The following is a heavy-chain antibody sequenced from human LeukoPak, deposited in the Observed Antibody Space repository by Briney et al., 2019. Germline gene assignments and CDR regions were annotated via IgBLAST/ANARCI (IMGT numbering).Heavy chain of an antibody. J-gene: IGHJ6*02. D-gene: IGHD3-10*01. Sequence: SETLSLTCTVSGGSISSSSYYWGWIRQPPGKGLEWIGSIYYSGSTYYNPSLKSRVTISVDTSKNQFSLKLSSVTAADTAVYYCARVNIWFGEPLINRPISYYYYGMDVWGQGTTVTVSS. CDR3: ARVNIWFGEPLINRPISYYYYGMDV. CDR2: IYYSGST. CDR1: GGSISSSSYY. V-gene: IGHV4-39*07.